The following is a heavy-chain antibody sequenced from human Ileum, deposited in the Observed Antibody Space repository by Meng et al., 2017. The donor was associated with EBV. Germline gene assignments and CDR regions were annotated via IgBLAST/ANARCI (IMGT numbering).Heavy chain of an antibody. J-gene: IGHJ4*02. Sequence: EVQLVESGGGLVKPGGSLRLSCAASGFTFSSYNMNWVRQAPGKGLEWVSFISSTGSTTYYADSVKGRFTVSRDNAKNSLFLQMHSLRAEDTAVYYCVYSSSFHWGQGTLVTVSS. CDR1: GFTFSSYN. CDR2: ISSTGSTT. V-gene: IGHV3-21*04. CDR3: VYSSSFH. D-gene: IGHD6-13*01.